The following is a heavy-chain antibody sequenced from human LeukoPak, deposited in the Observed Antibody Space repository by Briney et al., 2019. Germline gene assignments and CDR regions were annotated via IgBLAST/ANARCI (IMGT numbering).Heavy chain of an antibody. V-gene: IGHV5-51*01. Sequence: GESLKISCKGSGYSFTSYWIGWVRQMPGKGLEWMGIIYPGDSDTRYSPSFQGQVTIPADKSISTAYLQWSSLKASDTAMYYCARLTDMDYGDWGIDYWGQGTLVTVSS. CDR3: ARLTDMDYGDWGIDY. J-gene: IGHJ4*02. CDR1: GYSFTSYW. D-gene: IGHD4-17*01. CDR2: IYPGDSDT.